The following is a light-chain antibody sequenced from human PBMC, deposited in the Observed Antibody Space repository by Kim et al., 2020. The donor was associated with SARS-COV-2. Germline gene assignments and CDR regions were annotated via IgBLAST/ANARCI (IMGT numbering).Light chain of an antibody. CDR3: SSYAGSNNCV. J-gene: IGLJ1*01. V-gene: IGLV2-8*01. Sequence: HPSPSTCTGTGSDSDVYAYVTWNQLHPGKAPNLMINEVSKRPSGVPDRFSGSKSGNTASLTVSRLQAKDEADYYCSSYAGSNNCVFGTGTNVTVL. CDR2: EVS. CDR1: GSDSDVYAY.